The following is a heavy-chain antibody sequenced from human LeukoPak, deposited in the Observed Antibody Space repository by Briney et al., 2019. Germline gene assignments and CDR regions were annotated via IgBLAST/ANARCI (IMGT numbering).Heavy chain of an antibody. CDR3: ARVDSDLYDSSGYYYWGDAFDI. V-gene: IGHV1-18*01. CDR1: GYTFTSYG. CDR2: ISAYNGNT. Sequence: ASVKVSCKASGYTFTSYGISWVRQAPGRGLEWMGWISAYNGNTNYAQKLQGRVTMTTDTSTSTAYMELRSLRSDDTAVYYCARVDSDLYDSSGYYYWGDAFDIWGQGTMVTVSS. J-gene: IGHJ3*02. D-gene: IGHD3-22*01.